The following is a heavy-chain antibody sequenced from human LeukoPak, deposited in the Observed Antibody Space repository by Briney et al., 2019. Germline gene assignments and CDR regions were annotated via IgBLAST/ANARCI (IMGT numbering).Heavy chain of an antibody. D-gene: IGHD6-13*01. V-gene: IGHV4-34*01. CDR2: INHSGST. Sequence: SETLSLTCAVYGGSFSGYYWSWIRQPPGKGLEWIGEINHSGSTNYNPSLKSRVTISVDTSKNQLSLKLSSVTAADTAVYYCASGGIAAFDPWGQGTLVTVSS. J-gene: IGHJ5*02. CDR3: ASGGIAAFDP. CDR1: GGSFSGYY.